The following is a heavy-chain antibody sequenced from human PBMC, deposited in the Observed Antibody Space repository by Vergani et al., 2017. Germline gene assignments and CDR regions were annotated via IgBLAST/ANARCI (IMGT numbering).Heavy chain of an antibody. J-gene: IGHJ6*03. V-gene: IGHV5-51*01. Sequence: VQLVQSGAEVKKPGESLKISCKGSGYSFTSYWIGWVRQMPGKGLEWMGIIYPGDSDTRYSPSFQGQVTISADKSISTAYLQWSSLKASDTAMDYCARHKPPAYYDFWSGYTNYMDVWGKGTTVTVSS. CDR2: IYPGDSDT. CDR3: ARHKPPAYYDFWSGYTNYMDV. D-gene: IGHD3-3*01. CDR1: GYSFTSYW.